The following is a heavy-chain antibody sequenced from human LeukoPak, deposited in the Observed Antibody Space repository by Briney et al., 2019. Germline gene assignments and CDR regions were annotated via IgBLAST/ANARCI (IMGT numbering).Heavy chain of an antibody. CDR2: ISYDGSNK. D-gene: IGHD3-22*01. CDR1: GFTFSSYA. V-gene: IGHV3-30-3*01. CDR3: ARDWFYDSSGYYYGNFDY. Sequence: PGGSLRLSCAASGFTFSSYAMPWVRQAPGKGLEWVAVISYDGSNKYYADSVKGRFTISRDNSKNTLYLQMNSLRAEDTAVYYCARDWFYDSSGYYYGNFDYWGQGTLVTVSS. J-gene: IGHJ4*02.